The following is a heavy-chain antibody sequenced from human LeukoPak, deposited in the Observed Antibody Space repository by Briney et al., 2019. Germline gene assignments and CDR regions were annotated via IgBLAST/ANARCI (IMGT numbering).Heavy chain of an antibody. CDR1: GYNFATYW. D-gene: IGHD6-13*01. V-gene: IGHV5-51*01. CDR3: ARRHSSSWSFDY. Sequence: GESPKISCKGSGYNFATYWISWVRQMPGKGLEWMGIIYPGDSDTTYSPSFQGQVTISADKSIATAYLQWTLRAPDTAIYYCARRHSSSWSFDYWGQGTLVTVSS. J-gene: IGHJ4*02. CDR2: IYPGDSDT.